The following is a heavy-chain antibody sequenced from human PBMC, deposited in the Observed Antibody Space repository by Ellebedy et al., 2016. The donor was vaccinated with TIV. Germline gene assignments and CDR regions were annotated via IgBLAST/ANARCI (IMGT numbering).Heavy chain of an antibody. CDR2: IDSSGNYI. D-gene: IGHD4-17*01. V-gene: IGHV3-21*01. Sequence: GESLKISCEASGFNLNTYLMSWVRQAPGRGLEWISSIDSSGNYIYCADSVKGRFTISRDNAKNSLFLQMTSLRAEDTAVYYCARKVPAPTTVPPNWYFDLWGRGTLVIVSS. J-gene: IGHJ2*01. CDR3: ARKVPAPTTVPPNWYFDL. CDR1: GFNLNTYL.